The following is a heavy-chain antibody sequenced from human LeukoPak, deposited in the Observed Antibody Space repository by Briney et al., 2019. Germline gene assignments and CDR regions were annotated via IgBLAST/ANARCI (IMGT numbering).Heavy chain of an antibody. D-gene: IGHD6-19*01. CDR2: INASGGNT. CDR1: GFAFNFYA. J-gene: IGHJ5*02. V-gene: IGHV3-23*01. CDR3: ANPISGGLAVSADWFDP. Sequence: GGSLRLSCAASGFAFNFYAMTWVRQAPGKGLQWVSTINASGGNTYYADSVRGRFTISRDNSKDTLYLQLNSLTAEETAIDYCANPISGGLAVSADWFDPWGQGTLVTVSS.